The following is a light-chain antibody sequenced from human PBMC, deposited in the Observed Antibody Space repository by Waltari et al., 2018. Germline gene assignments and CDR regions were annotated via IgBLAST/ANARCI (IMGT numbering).Light chain of an antibody. CDR1: QSIRNW. CDR2: KAY. Sequence: DIHMTQSPSTLSASVGDRVTITCRASQSIRNWLALYQPRPGTAPKLLIYKAYNLESGVTSSFSGSGSGTEFILTINSLQPDDFATYYCKQYNSYSSTSGQVTRLEIK. CDR3: KQYNSYSST. V-gene: IGKV1-5*03. J-gene: IGKJ5*01.